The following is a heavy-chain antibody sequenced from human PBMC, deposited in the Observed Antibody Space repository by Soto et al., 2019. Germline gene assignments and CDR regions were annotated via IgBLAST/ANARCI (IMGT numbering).Heavy chain of an antibody. Sequence: QVQLVESGGGLVKPGGSLRLTCVASGFTFSDYYMSWIRQAPGKGLEWFSYISSSGSTISYADSVRGRFTISRDNAKNSLYLQMNSLRAEDTAVYYCARALVVVTGWYFDLWGRGTLVTVSS. D-gene: IGHD2-21*02. CDR1: GFTFSDYY. V-gene: IGHV3-11*01. J-gene: IGHJ2*01. CDR2: ISSSGSTI. CDR3: ARALVVVTGWYFDL.